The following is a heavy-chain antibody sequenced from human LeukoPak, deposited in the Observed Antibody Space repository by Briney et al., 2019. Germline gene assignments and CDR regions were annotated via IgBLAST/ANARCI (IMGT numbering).Heavy chain of an antibody. CDR3: ARDSAEDYYDSSGYYQSDAFDI. Sequence: ASVKVSCKASGYTFTDYYMHWVRQPPGQGLEWMEWINPNRGGTNYAQQCQGRVTMTRDTSISTAYMELSRLRSDDTAVYYCARDSAEDYYDSSGYYQSDAFDIWGQGTMVTVSS. V-gene: IGHV1-2*02. J-gene: IGHJ3*02. D-gene: IGHD3-22*01. CDR2: INPNRGGT. CDR1: GYTFTDYY.